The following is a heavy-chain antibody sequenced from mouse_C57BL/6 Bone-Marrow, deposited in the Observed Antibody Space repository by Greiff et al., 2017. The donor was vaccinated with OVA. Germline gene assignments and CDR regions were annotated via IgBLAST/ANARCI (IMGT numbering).Heavy chain of an antibody. CDR3: ARGGLLRFYWYFDV. Sequence: EVQLQQSGPELVKPGASVKISCKASGYTFTDYYMNWVKQSHGKSLEWIGDINPNNGGTSYNQKFKGKATLTVDKSSSTAYMELRNLTSEDSAVYYCARGGLLRFYWYFDVWGTGTTVTVSS. CDR2: INPNNGGT. V-gene: IGHV1-26*01. J-gene: IGHJ1*03. CDR1: GYTFTDYY. D-gene: IGHD1-1*01.